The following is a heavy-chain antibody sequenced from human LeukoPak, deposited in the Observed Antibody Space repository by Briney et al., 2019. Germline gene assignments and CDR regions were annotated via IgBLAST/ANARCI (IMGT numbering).Heavy chain of an antibody. CDR2: ISAYNGNT. D-gene: IGHD6-6*01. CDR3: ARRAARRALYYYYGMDV. CDR1: GYTFTSYG. Sequence: ASVKVSCKASGYTFTSYGISWVRQAPGQGLEWMGWISAYNGNTNYAQKLQGRVTMTIDTSTSTAYVELRSLRSDDTAVYYCARRAARRALYYYYGMDVWGKGTTVTVSS. V-gene: IGHV1-18*04. J-gene: IGHJ6*04.